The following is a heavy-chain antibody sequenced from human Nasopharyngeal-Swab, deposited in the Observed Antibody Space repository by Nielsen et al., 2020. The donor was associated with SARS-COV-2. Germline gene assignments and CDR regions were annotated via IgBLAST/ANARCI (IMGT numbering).Heavy chain of an antibody. D-gene: IGHD2-2*01. CDR1: GYTFTSYY. CDR3: AREDIGVVPVAMGYNWFDP. J-gene: IGHJ5*02. V-gene: IGHV1-46*01. CDR2: INPSAGST. Sequence: VSVKVSCKASGYTFTSYYIHWVRQAPGQGLEWMGIINPSAGSTSYAQKFQGRVTMTRDTSTSTVSMELSSLRSEDTAVYYCAREDIGVVPVAMGYNWFDPWGQGTLVTVSS.